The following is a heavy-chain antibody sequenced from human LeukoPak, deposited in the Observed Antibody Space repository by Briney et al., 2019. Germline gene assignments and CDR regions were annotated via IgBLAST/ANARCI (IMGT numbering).Heavy chain of an antibody. Sequence: SGTLPLTCAVSGGSISSDNWWSWVRQPPGKGLEWIGEINHSGSTNYNPSLKSRVTISVDTSKNQFSLKLSSVTAADTAVYYCARAFSPIDYWGQGTLVTVSS. CDR3: ARAFSPIDY. CDR2: INHSGST. J-gene: IGHJ4*02. V-gene: IGHV4-4*02. CDR1: GGSISSDNW.